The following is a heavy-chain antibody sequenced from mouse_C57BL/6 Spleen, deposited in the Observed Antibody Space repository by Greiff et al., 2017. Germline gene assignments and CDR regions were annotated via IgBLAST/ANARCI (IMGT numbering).Heavy chain of an antibody. J-gene: IGHJ1*03. Sequence: EVLLVESGGGLVKPGGSLKLSCAASGFTFSDYGMHWVRQAPEKGLEWVAYISSGSSTIYYADTVKGRFTISRDTAKNTLFLQMTSLRSEDTDMYYCAKPASYWYFDDWGKGTTVTVSS. CDR3: AKPASYWYFDD. CDR2: ISSGSSTI. D-gene: IGHD6-1*01. CDR1: GFTFSDYG. V-gene: IGHV5-17*01.